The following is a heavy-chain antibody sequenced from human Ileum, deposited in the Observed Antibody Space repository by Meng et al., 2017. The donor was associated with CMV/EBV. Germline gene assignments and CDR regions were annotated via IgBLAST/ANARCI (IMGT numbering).Heavy chain of an antibody. Sequence: ASVKVSCKASGYTFIVYYIHWVRQAPGQGLEWMGWIDPSSGGTKYAQKFQGRVTMTRDTSISTAYMEVSRLKSDDTAVYYCSRVKQELLPDYWGQGTLVTVSS. V-gene: IGHV1-2*02. J-gene: IGHJ4*02. CDR3: SRVKQELLPDY. D-gene: IGHD1-7*01. CDR1: GYTFIVYY. CDR2: IDPSSGGT.